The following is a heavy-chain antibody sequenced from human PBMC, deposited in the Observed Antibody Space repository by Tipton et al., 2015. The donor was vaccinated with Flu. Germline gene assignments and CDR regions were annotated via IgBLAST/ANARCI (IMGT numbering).Heavy chain of an antibody. CDR1: GYTFTGYY. J-gene: IGHJ4*02. Sequence: QLVQSGAEVKKPGASVKVSYKASGYTFTGYYMHWVRQAPGQGLEWMGWINPNSGGTNYAQKFQGRVTMTRDTSISTAYMELSRLRSDDTAVYYCARGGYCSSTSCRIIDYWGQGTLVTVSS. CDR2: INPNSGGT. V-gene: IGHV1-2*02. D-gene: IGHD2-2*01. CDR3: ARGGYCSSTSCRIIDY.